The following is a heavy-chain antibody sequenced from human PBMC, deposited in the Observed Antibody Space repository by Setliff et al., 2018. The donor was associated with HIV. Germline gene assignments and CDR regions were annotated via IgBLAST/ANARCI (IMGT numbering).Heavy chain of an antibody. Sequence: SVKVSCKASGGTFSSYAISWVRQAPGQGLEWMGGIIPIFGTANYAQKFQGRVTITADESTSTAYMELSSLRSEDTAVYYCARGGNYYDSSGGVDYWGQGTLVTVSS. V-gene: IGHV1-69*13. D-gene: IGHD3-22*01. CDR2: IIPIFGTA. CDR1: GGTFSSYA. CDR3: ARGGNYYDSSGGVDY. J-gene: IGHJ4*02.